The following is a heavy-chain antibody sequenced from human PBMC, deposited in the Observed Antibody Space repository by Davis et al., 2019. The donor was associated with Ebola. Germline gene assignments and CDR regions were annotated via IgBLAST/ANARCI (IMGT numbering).Heavy chain of an antibody. CDR2: MSYSGRS. V-gene: IGHV4-59*12. CDR1: GDSISSFY. CDR3: ARVRGMEMSTIINIYSYYGMDV. J-gene: IGHJ6*04. Sequence: SETLSLTCTVSGDSISSFYWSWIRQPPGKGLEYIGYMSYSGRSNYNPSLKSRVTMSVDTSRNQFSLKVSAVTAADTAVYYCARVRGMEMSTIINIYSYYGMDVWGKGTTVTVSS. D-gene: IGHD5-24*01.